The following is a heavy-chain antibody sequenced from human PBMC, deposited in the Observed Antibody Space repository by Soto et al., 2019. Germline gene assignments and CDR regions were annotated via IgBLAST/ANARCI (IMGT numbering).Heavy chain of an antibody. J-gene: IGHJ4*02. D-gene: IGHD3-3*01. CDR2: IIPIFGTA. CDR3: ARGEIQRITIFGVVRGYFDY. CDR1: GGTFSSYA. Sequence: SVEVSCKASGGTFSSYAISWVRQAPGQGLEWMGGIIPIFGTANYAQKFQGRVTITADESTSTAYMELSSLRSEDTAVYYCARGEIQRITIFGVVRGYFDYWGQGTLVTVSS. V-gene: IGHV1-69*13.